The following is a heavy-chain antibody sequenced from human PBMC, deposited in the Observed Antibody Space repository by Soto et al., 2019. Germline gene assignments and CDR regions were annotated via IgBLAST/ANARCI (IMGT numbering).Heavy chain of an antibody. J-gene: IGHJ6*03. CDR3: VRGPTKQMDFCSGYPTASYYMDF. Sequence: SETLSLTCAVYGRSFSGYYWSWIRQPPGKGLEWIGEINHSGSTNYNPSLKSRVTISVDTSKNQFSLKLSSVTAADTAVYYCVRGPTKQMDFCSGYPTASYYMDFWGKGTTVTVAS. D-gene: IGHD3-3*01. CDR1: GRSFSGYY. CDR2: INHSGST. V-gene: IGHV4-34*01.